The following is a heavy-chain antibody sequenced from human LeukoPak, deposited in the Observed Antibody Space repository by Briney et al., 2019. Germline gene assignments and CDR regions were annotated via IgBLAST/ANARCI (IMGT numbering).Heavy chain of an antibody. D-gene: IGHD3-16*01. CDR3: ARTTSGGLDI. V-gene: IGHV4-59*11. J-gene: IGHJ3*02. CDR2: IYYSGST. Sequence: KPSETLSLTCTVSGGSISSHYWSWIRQPPGKRLEWIGYIYYSGSTNYNPSLKSRVTISVDTSKNQFSLKLSSVTAADTAVYYCARTTSGGLDIWGQGTMVTVSS. CDR1: GGSISSHY.